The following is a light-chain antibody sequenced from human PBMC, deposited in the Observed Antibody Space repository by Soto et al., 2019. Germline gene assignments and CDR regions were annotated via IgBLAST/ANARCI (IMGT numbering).Light chain of an antibody. Sequence: QSVLTQPASVSGSPGQSITISCTGTSRDIGGYIYVSWYQHHPGKAPKLIIYDVSNRPSGVSNRFSGSKSGNTASLTISGLQAEDEADYYCSSYTSSSTVLFGGGTKVTVL. CDR3: SSYTSSSTVL. CDR2: DVS. J-gene: IGLJ2*01. CDR1: SRDIGGYIY. V-gene: IGLV2-14*03.